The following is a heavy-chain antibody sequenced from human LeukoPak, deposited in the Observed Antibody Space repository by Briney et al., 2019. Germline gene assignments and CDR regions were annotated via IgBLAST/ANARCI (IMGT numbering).Heavy chain of an antibody. CDR2: IYSSGST. V-gene: IGHV4-59*01. D-gene: IGHD4-17*01. Sequence: SETLSLTCTVSGGSISRYSWSWIRQPPGKGLEWIGYIYSSGSTNYNPSLKSRVTISVDTSKNQFSLKLSSVTAADTAVYYCARGGTTGRYYFDYWGQGTLVTVSS. CDR3: ARGGTTGRYYFDY. CDR1: GGSISRYS. J-gene: IGHJ4*02.